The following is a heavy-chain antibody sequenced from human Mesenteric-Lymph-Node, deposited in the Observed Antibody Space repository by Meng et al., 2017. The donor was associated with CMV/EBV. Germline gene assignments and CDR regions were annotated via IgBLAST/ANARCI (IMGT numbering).Heavy chain of an antibody. CDR3: AKDGAADWWHTFHI. CDR2: IQSDESNK. Sequence: GESLKISCAASGFPFSNYGMHWVRQAPGKGLEWVTFIQSDESNKYYADSVKGRFTISRDNSRNTLYLQMDSLRPEDTATYYCAKDGAADWWHTFHIRGQGTMVTVSS. V-gene: IGHV3-30*02. J-gene: IGHJ3*02. CDR1: GFPFSNYG. D-gene: IGHD2-21*01.